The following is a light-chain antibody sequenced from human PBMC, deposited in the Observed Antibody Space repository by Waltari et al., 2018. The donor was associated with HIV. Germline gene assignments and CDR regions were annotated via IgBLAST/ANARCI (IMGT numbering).Light chain of an antibody. Sequence: QSALTQPASVSGSPGQSLTIPCPGTSSDVGGYNHVSWYQQHPAKAPKVIIYDVSNRPSGVSNRFSGSKSGNTASLTISGLQAEDEADYYCTSYTTINTYVFGTGTKVTVL. CDR1: SSDVGGYNH. CDR2: DVS. CDR3: TSYTTINTYV. J-gene: IGLJ1*01. V-gene: IGLV2-14*03.